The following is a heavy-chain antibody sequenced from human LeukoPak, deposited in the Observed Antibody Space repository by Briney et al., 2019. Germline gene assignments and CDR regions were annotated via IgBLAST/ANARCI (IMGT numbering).Heavy chain of an antibody. V-gene: IGHV3-7*01. J-gene: IGHJ4*02. CDR1: GFTFSSHC. CDR3: ASDPDPYNVGWYYFDY. D-gene: IGHD6-19*01. Sequence: QPGGSLRLSCAASGFTFSSHCIHWVRQAPGKGLEWVANIKQDGNEKYYVDSVKGRFAISRDNAKNSVYLQMNSLRAEDTAVYYCASDPDPYNVGWYYFDYWGQGTLVSVSS. CDR2: IKQDGNEK.